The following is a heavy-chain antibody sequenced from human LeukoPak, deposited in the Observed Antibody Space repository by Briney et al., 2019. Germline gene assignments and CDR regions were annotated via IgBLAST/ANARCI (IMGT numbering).Heavy chain of an antibody. V-gene: IGHV3-30-3*01. D-gene: IGHD3-22*01. CDR2: MSYDGSNK. CDR3: ARMPYDSSGYYGGKNYYYGMDV. J-gene: IGHJ6*02. Sequence: PGGSLRLSCAASGFTFRRYAMHWVRQAPGKGLEGVAIMSYDGSNKYYADSVKGRFTIYIDNSKNTLFVQMNRLRVEDTAVYYCARMPYDSSGYYGGKNYYYGMDVWGQGTTVTVSS. CDR1: GFTFRRYA.